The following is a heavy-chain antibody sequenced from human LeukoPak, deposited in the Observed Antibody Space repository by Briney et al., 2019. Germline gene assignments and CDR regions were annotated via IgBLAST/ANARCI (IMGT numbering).Heavy chain of an antibody. V-gene: IGHV3-21*01. D-gene: IGHD6-13*01. CDR1: GFTFSSYS. CDR2: ISSSSSYI. J-gene: IGHJ4*02. CDR3: ARVPSTIAAAGTDFDY. Sequence: GGSLRLSCAASGFTFSSYSMNWVRQAPGKGLEWVSSISSSSSYIYYADSVKGRFTISRDNAKNSLYLQMNSLRAEDTAVYYCARVPSTIAAAGTDFDYWGQGTLVTVSS.